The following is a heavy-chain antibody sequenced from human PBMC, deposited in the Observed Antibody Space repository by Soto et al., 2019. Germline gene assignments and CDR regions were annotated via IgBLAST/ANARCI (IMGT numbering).Heavy chain of an antibody. V-gene: IGHV3-33*01. CDR1: GFTFSSYG. CDR2: IWYDGSNK. J-gene: IGHJ6*02. D-gene: IGHD3-22*01. Sequence: QVQLVESGGGVVQPGRSLRLSCAASGFTFSSYGMHWVRQAPGKGLEWVAVIWYDGSNKYYADSVKGRFTISRDNSKNTLYLQMNSLRAEDTAVYYCARDAPMIVVVTEYGMDVWGQGTTVTVSS. CDR3: ARDAPMIVVVTEYGMDV.